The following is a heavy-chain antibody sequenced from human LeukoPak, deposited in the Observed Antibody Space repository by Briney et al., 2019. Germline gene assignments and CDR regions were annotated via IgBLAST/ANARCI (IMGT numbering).Heavy chain of an antibody. CDR1: GFSLSTSGMC. V-gene: IGHV2-70*11. J-gene: IGHJ4*02. Sequence: SGPALVKPTQTLTLTCTFSGFSLSTSGMCVSWIRQPPGKALEWLARIDWDDDKYYSTSLRTRVSISKDTSKEQVALTMTNMDPGDTATYYCARLIAASSYFDYWGQGMLVTVSS. CDR2: IDWDDDK. D-gene: IGHD6-13*01. CDR3: ARLIAASSYFDY.